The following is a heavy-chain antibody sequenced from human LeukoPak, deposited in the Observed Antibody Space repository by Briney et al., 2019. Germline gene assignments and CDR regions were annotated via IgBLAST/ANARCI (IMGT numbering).Heavy chain of an antibody. CDR2: INHSGST. CDR3: ARGTGYYGSGSYAYYMDV. CDR1: GGSFSCYY. V-gene: IGHV4-34*01. D-gene: IGHD3-10*01. Sequence: PSETLSLTCAVYGGSFSCYYWGWIRQPPGKGLEWIGEINHSGSTNYNPSLKSRVTISVDTSKNQFSLKLSSVTAADTAVYYCARGTGYYGSGSYAYYMDVWGKGTTVTVSS. J-gene: IGHJ6*03.